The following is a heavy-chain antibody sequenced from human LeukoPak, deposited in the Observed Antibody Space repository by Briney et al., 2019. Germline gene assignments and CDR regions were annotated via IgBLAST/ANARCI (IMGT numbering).Heavy chain of an antibody. CDR3: AKAGAHYYYYYMDV. Sequence: GGSLRLSCAASGFTFSSYDMHWVRQAPGKGLEWVAVISYDGSNKYYADSVKGRFTISRDNSKNTLYLQMNSLRAEDTAVYYCAKAGAHYYYYYMDVWGKGTTVTVSS. J-gene: IGHJ6*03. D-gene: IGHD1-26*01. V-gene: IGHV3-30*04. CDR1: GFTFSSYD. CDR2: ISYDGSNK.